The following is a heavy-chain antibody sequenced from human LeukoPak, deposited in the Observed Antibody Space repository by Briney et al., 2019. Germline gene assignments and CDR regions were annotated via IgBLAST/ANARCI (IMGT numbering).Heavy chain of an antibody. D-gene: IGHD2-2*01. Sequence: SGGSLRLSCAASGFTFSSYAMSWVRQAPGKGLEWVSAISGSSGSTYYADSVKGRFTISRDNSKNTLYLQMNSLRAEDTAVYYCANHHIVVVPAAIGYWGQGTLVTVSS. V-gene: IGHV3-23*01. CDR3: ANHHIVVVPAAIGY. CDR1: GFTFSSYA. J-gene: IGHJ4*02. CDR2: ISGSSGST.